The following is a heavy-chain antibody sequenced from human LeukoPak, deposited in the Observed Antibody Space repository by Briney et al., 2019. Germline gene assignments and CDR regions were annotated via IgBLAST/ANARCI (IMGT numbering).Heavy chain of an antibody. J-gene: IGHJ4*02. Sequence: SSETLSLTCTVSGYSISSGYYWGWIRQPPGKGLEWIGGIYHRGSTYYNPPLKSRVTISVDTSKNQFSLKLSSVTAADTAVYYCARARGRYYDSSGPPGGYYFDYWGQGTLVTVSS. CDR3: ARARGRYYDSSGPPGGYYFDY. CDR1: GYSISSGYY. V-gene: IGHV4-38-2*02. CDR2: IYHRGST. D-gene: IGHD3-22*01.